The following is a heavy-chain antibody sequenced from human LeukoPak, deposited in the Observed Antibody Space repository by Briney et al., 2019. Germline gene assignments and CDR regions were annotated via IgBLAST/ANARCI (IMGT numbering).Heavy chain of an antibody. J-gene: IGHJ4*01. D-gene: IGHD3-16*01. Sequence: ASVKVSCKASGYTFTGYYMHWVRQAPGQGLEWMGWINPNSGGTNYAQKFQGRVTMTRDTSISTAYMELSRLRSDDTAVYYCARVWGYAANLNYWGHGTLVTVSS. CDR2: INPNSGGT. CDR3: ARVWGYAANLNY. CDR1: GYTFTGYY. V-gene: IGHV1-2*02.